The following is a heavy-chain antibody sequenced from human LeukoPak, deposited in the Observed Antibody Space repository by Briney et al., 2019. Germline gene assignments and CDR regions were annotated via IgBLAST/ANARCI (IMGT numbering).Heavy chain of an antibody. CDR3: AREDGYSSSWYSDY. J-gene: IGHJ4*02. CDR2: ISSTSIYT. Sequence: GGSLRLSCAASGFTFSDYYMSWIRQAPGRGLEWVSDISSTSIYTNYADSVKGRFTISRDNAKNSLYLQMNSLRAEDTAVYYCAREDGYSSSWYSDYWGQGTLVTVSS. V-gene: IGHV3-11*05. D-gene: IGHD6-13*01. CDR1: GFTFSDYY.